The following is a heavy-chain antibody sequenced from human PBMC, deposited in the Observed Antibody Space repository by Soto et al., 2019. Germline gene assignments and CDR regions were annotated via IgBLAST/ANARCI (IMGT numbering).Heavy chain of an antibody. CDR3: ARDASIAVAGPGGFDP. Sequence: SETLSLTCTVSGGSISSYYWSWIRQPPWKGLEWIGYIYYSGSTNYNPSLKSRVTISVDTSKNQFSLKLSSVTAADTAVYYCARDASIAVAGPGGFDPWGQGTLVTVSS. CDR1: GGSISSYY. D-gene: IGHD6-19*01. CDR2: IYYSGST. J-gene: IGHJ5*02. V-gene: IGHV4-59*01.